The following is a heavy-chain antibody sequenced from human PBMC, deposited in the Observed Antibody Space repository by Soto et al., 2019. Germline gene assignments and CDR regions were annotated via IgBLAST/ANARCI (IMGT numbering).Heavy chain of an antibody. CDR3: ARDSGNYYDSSGYSDGYYYGMDV. CDR1: GGSVSSGIYY. D-gene: IGHD3-22*01. CDR2: IYYSGST. J-gene: IGHJ6*02. Sequence: LSLTCTVSGGSVSSGIYYWSWIRQPPGKGLEWIGYIYYSGSTNYNPSLKSRVTISVDTSKNQFSLKLSSVTAADTAVYYCARDSGNYYDSSGYSDGYYYGMDVWGQGTTVTVSS. V-gene: IGHV4-61*01.